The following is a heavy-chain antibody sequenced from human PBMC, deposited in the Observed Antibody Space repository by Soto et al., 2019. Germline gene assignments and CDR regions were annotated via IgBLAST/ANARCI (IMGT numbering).Heavy chain of an antibody. CDR1: GGTFSSYA. Sequence: QVQLVQSGAEVKKPGSSVKVSCKASGGTFSSYAISWVRQAPGQGLEWMGGIIPIFGTANYAQKFQGRVTITADKSTSTAYMELSSLRSEDTAVYYCAREVRGGSGSYRYNYGMDVWGQGTTVTVSS. CDR2: IIPIFGTA. CDR3: AREVRGGSGSYRYNYGMDV. V-gene: IGHV1-69*06. D-gene: IGHD3-10*01. J-gene: IGHJ6*02.